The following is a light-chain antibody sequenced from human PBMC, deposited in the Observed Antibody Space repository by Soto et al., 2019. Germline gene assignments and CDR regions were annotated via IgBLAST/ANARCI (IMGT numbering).Light chain of an antibody. V-gene: IGLV2-14*01. Sequence: QSALTQPASVSGSPGQPITFSCTGTSSNIGGYNYVSWYQQHPSKAPKLMIYEVSNRPSGVSNRFSGSKSGNTASLTISGLQAEDEADYYCCSYTTSSTYVFGTGTKLTVL. CDR3: CSYTTSSTYV. CDR2: EVS. J-gene: IGLJ1*01. CDR1: SSNIGGYNY.